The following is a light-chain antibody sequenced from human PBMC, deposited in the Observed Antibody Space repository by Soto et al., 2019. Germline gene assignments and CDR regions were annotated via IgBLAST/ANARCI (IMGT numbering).Light chain of an antibody. V-gene: IGLV2-11*01. CDR2: DVH. CDR1: SRDVGGYNY. J-gene: IGLJ7*01. Sequence: QSALTQPRSVSGSPGQSVAISCTGTSRDVGGYNYVSWYQQPPGRAPKLVIFDVHKRPSGVPNRFSGSKSGNTASLTISGLQAEDEGDYYCCSYAGSYTLLFGGGTQLTVL. CDR3: CSYAGSYTLL.